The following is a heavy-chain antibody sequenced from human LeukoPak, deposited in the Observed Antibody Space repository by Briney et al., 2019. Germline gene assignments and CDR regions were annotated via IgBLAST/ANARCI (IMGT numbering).Heavy chain of an antibody. CDR1: GYTFTSYG. CDR2: ISAYNGNT. D-gene: IGHD4-23*01. V-gene: IGHV1-18*01. Sequence: ASVKVSCKASGYTFTSYGISWVRQAPGQGLEWMGWISAYNGNTNYAQKLQGRVTMTTDTSTSTAYMELSRLRSDDTAVYYCARFYGGNSLSAFDIWGQGTMVTVSS. J-gene: IGHJ3*02. CDR3: ARFYGGNSLSAFDI.